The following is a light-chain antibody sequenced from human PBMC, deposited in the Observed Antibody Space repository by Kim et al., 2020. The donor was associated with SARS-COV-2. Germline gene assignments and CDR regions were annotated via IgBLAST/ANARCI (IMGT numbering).Light chain of an antibody. CDR1: QDISRY. V-gene: IGKV1-39*01. CDR3: QQTYSASRT. J-gene: IGKJ1*01. CDR2: TAS. Sequence: ASVGDRVTITCRASQDISRYLNWYQQKPGKAPNLLIYTASSLQSVVPSRFTGSGSETDFTLTISSLQPEDFATYYCQQTYSASRTFGQWTKVDIK.